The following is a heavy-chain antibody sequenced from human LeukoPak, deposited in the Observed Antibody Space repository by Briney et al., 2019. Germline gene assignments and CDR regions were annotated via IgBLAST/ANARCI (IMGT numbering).Heavy chain of an antibody. V-gene: IGHV4-61*02. Sequence: SETLSLICTVSGGSISSGSYYWSWIRQPAGKGLEWIGRIYTSGSTNYNPSLKSRVTISVDTSKNQFSLKLSSVTAADTAVYYCARELKEFCSSTSCYAIYYYYMDVWGKGITVTVSS. CDR2: IYTSGST. CDR3: ARELKEFCSSTSCYAIYYYYMDV. D-gene: IGHD2-2*01. CDR1: GGSISSGSYY. J-gene: IGHJ6*03.